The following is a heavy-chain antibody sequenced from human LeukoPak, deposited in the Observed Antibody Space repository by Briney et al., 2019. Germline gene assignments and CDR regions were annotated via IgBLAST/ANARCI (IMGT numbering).Heavy chain of an antibody. CDR3: AKSYDILTGPDY. CDR1: GFTFSDYA. Sequence: GGSLRLSCAASGFTFSDYAMSWVRQAPGKGLEWVAFIRYDGSNKYYADSVKGRFTISRDNSKNTLYLQMNSLRAEDTAVYYCAKSYDILTGPDYWGQGTLVTVSS. V-gene: IGHV3-30*02. D-gene: IGHD3-9*01. CDR2: IRYDGSNK. J-gene: IGHJ4*02.